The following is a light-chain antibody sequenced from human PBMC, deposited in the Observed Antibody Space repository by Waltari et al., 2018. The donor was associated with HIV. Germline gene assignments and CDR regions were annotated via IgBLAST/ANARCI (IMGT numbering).Light chain of an antibody. Sequence: QSVLTPPPSASGTPAQTVTIPCSGRTPNIASNFLSWSQQFPGTAPKLLIYRNKQRPSGVPDRFSGSKSDTSASLAISGLRSEDEADYYCAAWDDSLSGLWVFGGGTKLTVL. CDR3: AAWDDSLSGLWV. CDR1: TPNIASNF. J-gene: IGLJ3*02. CDR2: RNK. V-gene: IGLV1-47*01.